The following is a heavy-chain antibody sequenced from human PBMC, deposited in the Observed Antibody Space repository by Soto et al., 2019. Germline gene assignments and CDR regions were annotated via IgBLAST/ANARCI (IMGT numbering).Heavy chain of an antibody. D-gene: IGHD5-12*01. CDR2: IIPIFGTA. CDR1: GGTFSSYA. Sequence: SVNVSCKASGGTFSSYAISWVRQAPGQGLEWMGGIIPIFGTANYAQKFQGRVTITADKSTSTAYMELSSLRSEDTAVYYCARDWVATINYYYYGMAVWGQGTTVTVSS. V-gene: IGHV1-69*06. CDR3: ARDWVATINYYYYGMAV. J-gene: IGHJ6*02.